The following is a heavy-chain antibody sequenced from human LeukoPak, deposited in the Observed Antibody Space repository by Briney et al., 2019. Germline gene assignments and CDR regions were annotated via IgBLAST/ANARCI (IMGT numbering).Heavy chain of an antibody. D-gene: IGHD2-15*01. CDR2: ISYDGNNK. CDR3: ARDRSVVVVVTGTPTYYNHGMDV. CDR1: GFTFSAYA. V-gene: IGHV3-30-3*01. Sequence: GGSLRLSCAASGFTFSAYAIHWVRQAPGKGLEWVAVISYDGNNKYYADSVKGRFTISRDNSKNTLYLQMNSLRAEDTAVYYCARDRSVVVVVTGTPTYYNHGMDVWGQGTTATVSS. J-gene: IGHJ6*02.